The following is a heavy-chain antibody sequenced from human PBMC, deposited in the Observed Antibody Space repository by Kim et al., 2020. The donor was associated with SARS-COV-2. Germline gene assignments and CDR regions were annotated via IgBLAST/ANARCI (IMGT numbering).Heavy chain of an antibody. J-gene: IGHJ4*02. Sequence: KRRVTISIDTSKNQFSLKLSSLTAADTAVYYCARHPVYYDFWSGYSKYLDYWGQGTLVTVSS. D-gene: IGHD3-3*01. V-gene: IGHV4-39*01. CDR3: ARHPVYYDFWSGYSKYLDY.